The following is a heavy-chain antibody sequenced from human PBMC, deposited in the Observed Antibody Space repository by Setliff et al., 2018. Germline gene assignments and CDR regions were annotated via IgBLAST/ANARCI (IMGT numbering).Heavy chain of an antibody. J-gene: IGHJ3*01. V-gene: IGHV3-30*02. D-gene: IGHD1-1*01. CDR2: TRFDGTNK. CDR1: GFSFGSYD. CDR3: ARDTMSLGAFDL. Sequence: GGSLRLSCAASGFSFGSYDMVWVRQAPGKGLEWVAFTRFDGTNKNYADSVRGRFTISRDNSKNTLYLQMNSLRDEDTAVYYCARDTMSLGAFDLWGQGTMVTVS.